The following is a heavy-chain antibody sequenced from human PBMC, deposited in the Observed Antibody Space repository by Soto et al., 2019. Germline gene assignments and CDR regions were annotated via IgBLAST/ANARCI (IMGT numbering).Heavy chain of an antibody. CDR2: IYYSGST. Sequence: QVQLQESGPGLVKPSQTLSLTCTVSGGSLSSGGYYWSWIRQHPGKGLEWIGYIYYSGSTYYNPYLKSRVTISVDTSKNQFSLKLRSVTAGDTAVYYCAISSGYADWFDPWGQGTLVTVSS. J-gene: IGHJ5*02. D-gene: IGHD3-22*01. V-gene: IGHV4-31*03. CDR3: AISSGYADWFDP. CDR1: GGSLSSGGYY.